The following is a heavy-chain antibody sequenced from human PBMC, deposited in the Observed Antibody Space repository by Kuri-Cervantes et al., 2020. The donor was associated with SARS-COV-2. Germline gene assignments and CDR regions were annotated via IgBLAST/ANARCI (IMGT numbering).Heavy chain of an antibody. D-gene: IGHD2-8*02. J-gene: IGHJ4*02. V-gene: IGHV1-2*04. Sequence: ASVKVSCKASGYTFTGYYIYWVRQAPGQGLEWMGWINPNRGGTNYAQKFQGWVTMTRDTSLITGYMELTRLTSDDTAVYYRARGEGAGELMVVLGWRGAGLLDFWGQGTLVTVSS. CDR1: GYTFTGYY. CDR3: ARGEGAGELMVVLGWRGAGLLDF. CDR2: INPNRGGT.